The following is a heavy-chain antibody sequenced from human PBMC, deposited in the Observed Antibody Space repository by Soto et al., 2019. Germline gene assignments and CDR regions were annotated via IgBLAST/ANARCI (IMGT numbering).Heavy chain of an antibody. J-gene: IGHJ6*02. CDR3: ARDRNSGWYGDYYYYGIDV. D-gene: IGHD6-19*01. CDR1: GYTFTSYG. CDR2: LSAYNGNT. V-gene: IGHV1-18*01. Sequence: QVQLVQSGAEVKKPGASVKVSCKASGYTFTSYGISWVRQAPGQGLEWMGWLSAYNGNTNYAQKLQGRVTMTTDTSTSTAYMELRGLRSDDTAVYYCARDRNSGWYGDYYYYGIDVWGQGTTVTVSS.